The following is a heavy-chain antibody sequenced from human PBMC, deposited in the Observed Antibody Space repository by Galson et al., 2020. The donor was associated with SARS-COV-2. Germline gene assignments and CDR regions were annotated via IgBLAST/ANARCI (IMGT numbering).Heavy chain of an antibody. D-gene: IGHD1-26*01. CDR2: ISYDGSNK. CDR3: ARKYSGSYRGYFDY. J-gene: IGHJ4*02. CDR1: GFTFSSYA. V-gene: IGHV3-30-3*01. Sequence: TGGSLRLSCAASGFTFSSYAMHWVHQAPGKGLEWVAVISYDGSNKYYADSVKGRFTISRDNSKNTLYLQMNSLRAADTAVYYCARKYSGSYRGYFDYWGQGTLVTVSS.